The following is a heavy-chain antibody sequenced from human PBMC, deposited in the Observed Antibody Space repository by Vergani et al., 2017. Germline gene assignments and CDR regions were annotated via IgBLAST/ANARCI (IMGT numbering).Heavy chain of an antibody. Sequence: QVQLQESGPGLVKPSETLSLTCTVSGGSISSYYWSWIRQPPGKGLEWIGYIYYSGSTNYNPSLKSRFTISVDTSKNQFSLNLSSVTAADTAVYYCARVRDSSGYLDYWGQGTLVTVSS. CDR3: ARVRDSSGYLDY. V-gene: IGHV4-59*01. J-gene: IGHJ4*02. CDR2: IYYSGST. CDR1: GGSISSYY. D-gene: IGHD3-22*01.